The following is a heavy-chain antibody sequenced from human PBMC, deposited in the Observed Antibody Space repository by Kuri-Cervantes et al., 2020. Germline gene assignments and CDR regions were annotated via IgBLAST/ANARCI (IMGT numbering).Heavy chain of an antibody. V-gene: IGHV1-8*01. CDR2: MNPNSGNT. CDR3: ARDIRQQLVPNDAFDI. J-gene: IGHJ3*02. Sequence: ASVKVSCKASGYTFTSYDINWVRQATGQGLEWMGWMNPNSGNTGYAQKFQGRVTMTRNTSISTAYMELSSLRSDDTAVYYCARDIRQQLVPNDAFDIWGQGTMVTVSS. D-gene: IGHD6-13*01. CDR1: GYTFTSYD.